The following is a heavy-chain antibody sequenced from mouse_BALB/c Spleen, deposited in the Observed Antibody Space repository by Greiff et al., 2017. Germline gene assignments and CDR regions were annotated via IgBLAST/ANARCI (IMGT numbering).Heavy chain of an antibody. Sequence: EVQLQQSGPELVKPGASVKMSCKASGYTFTSYVMHWVKQKPGQGLEWIGYINPYNDGTKYNEKFKGKATLTSDKSSSTAYMELNSLTSEDSAVYYCARGIYGYDDWFAYWGQGTLVTVSA. CDR2: INPYNDGT. D-gene: IGHD2-2*01. J-gene: IGHJ3*01. V-gene: IGHV1-14*01. CDR1: GYTFTSYV. CDR3: ARGIYGYDDWFAY.